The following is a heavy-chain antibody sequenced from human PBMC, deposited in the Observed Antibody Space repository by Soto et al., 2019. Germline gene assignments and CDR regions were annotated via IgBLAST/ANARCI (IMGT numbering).Heavy chain of an antibody. CDR2: LYWDDDQ. V-gene: IGHV2-5*02. Sequence: QVTLKESGPTLVKPTQTLTLTCTVSGLSLRTTGVGVGWVRQPPGKALEWLALLYWDDDQRYSPSLRSRLTIAKAIPKKQVVLTMTNMDTVGTATYYCVQSRCGGDCLEIYSSHAYNGLDVWGQGTTVTVSS. CDR1: GLSLRTTGVG. CDR3: VQSRCGGDCLEIYSSHAYNGLDV. D-gene: IGHD2-21*02. J-gene: IGHJ6*02.